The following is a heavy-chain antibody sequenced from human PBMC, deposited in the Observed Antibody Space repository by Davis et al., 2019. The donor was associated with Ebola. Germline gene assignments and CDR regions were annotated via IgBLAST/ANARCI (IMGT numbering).Heavy chain of an antibody. V-gene: IGHV4-59*12. J-gene: IGHJ3*01. CDR3: ARDNDPYGGRYKYRPPNAFDL. Sequence: PSETLSLTCTVSGDSISRYYLNWIRQAPGKTLEWIGSVYYGQAIYNPSLKSRVTIFSDTSKNSFSLRLTSVTAADTAIYFCARDNDPYGGRYKYRPPNAFDLWGQGTKVAVSS. D-gene: IGHD1-26*01. CDR1: GDSISRYY. CDR2: VYYGQA.